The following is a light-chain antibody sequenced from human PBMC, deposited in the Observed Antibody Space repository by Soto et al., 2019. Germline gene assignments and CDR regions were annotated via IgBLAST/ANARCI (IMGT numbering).Light chain of an antibody. V-gene: IGKV3-15*01. J-gene: IGKJ1*01. CDR1: QGIASD. CDR3: QQYNKRPPWT. Sequence: EIVMTQCPATLSVSPGERATLSCRASQGIASDLAWYQQRPGQAPRLLTYGASVRATDIPVRFSGSGSGTEFTLTISSLQSEDFAVYYCQQYNKRPPWTFGQGTKVDIK. CDR2: GAS.